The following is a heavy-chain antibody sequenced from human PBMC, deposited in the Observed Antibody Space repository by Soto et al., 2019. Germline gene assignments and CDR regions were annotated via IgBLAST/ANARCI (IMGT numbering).Heavy chain of an antibody. CDR1: GGSISSYY. CDR3: ARQGRGYGDYVLWYFDL. D-gene: IGHD4-17*01. J-gene: IGHJ2*01. Sequence: QVQLQESGPGLVKPSETLSLTCTVSGGSISSYYWSWIRQPPGKGLGWIGYIYYSGRTNYNPSLKSRVAIAVDTSKNEFSLKLRSVTAADTAVYYCARQGRGYGDYVLWYFDLWGRGTLVTVSS. CDR2: IYYSGRT. V-gene: IGHV4-59*08.